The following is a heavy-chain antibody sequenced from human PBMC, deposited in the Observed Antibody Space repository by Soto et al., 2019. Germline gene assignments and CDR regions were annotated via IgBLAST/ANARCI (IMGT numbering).Heavy chain of an antibody. J-gene: IGHJ5*02. CDR3: ARDEYYDSNNWFDT. Sequence: SETLSLTCIVFCGSIRNYYWSWIRQPAGKGLEWIGRIYTTGSTNYNPALKSRVAMSLDTSTNQVSLKLRSVTAADTAVYYCARDEYYDSNNWFDTWGPGTLVTVSS. CDR1: CGSIRNYY. V-gene: IGHV4-4*07. CDR2: IYTTGST. D-gene: IGHD3-9*01.